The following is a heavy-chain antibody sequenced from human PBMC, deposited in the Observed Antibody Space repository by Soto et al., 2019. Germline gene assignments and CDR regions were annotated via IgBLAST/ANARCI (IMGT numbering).Heavy chain of an antibody. D-gene: IGHD4-17*01. CDR2: ISYDGSNK. J-gene: IGHJ6*02. V-gene: IGHV3-30-3*01. Sequence: GGSLRLSCAASGFTFSSYAMHWVRQAPGKGLEWVAVISYDGSNKYYADSVKGRFTISRDNSKNTLYLQMNSLRAEDTAVYYCARGNGDYVFYYGMDVWGQGTTVTVSS. CDR1: GFTFSSYA. CDR3: ARGNGDYVFYYGMDV.